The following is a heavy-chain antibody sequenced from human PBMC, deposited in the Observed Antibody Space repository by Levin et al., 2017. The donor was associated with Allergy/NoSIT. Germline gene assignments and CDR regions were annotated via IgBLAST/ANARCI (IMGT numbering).Heavy chain of an antibody. Sequence: PGGSLRLSCAAAGFTFSNYAMSWVRQAPGKGLEWVSAIRSGGSTYYTGSVRGRFTISRDNSKNTLHLQMNSLRAEDTAIYYCAKSLGGVVGENVGVFDYWGQGTLVTVPS. CDR1: GFTFSNYA. J-gene: IGHJ4*02. V-gene: IGHV3-23*01. CDR2: IRSGGST. D-gene: IGHD2-15*01. CDR3: AKSLGGVVGENVGVFDY.